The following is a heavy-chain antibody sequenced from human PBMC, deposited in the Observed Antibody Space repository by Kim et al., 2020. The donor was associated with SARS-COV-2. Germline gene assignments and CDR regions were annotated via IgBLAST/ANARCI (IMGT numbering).Heavy chain of an antibody. J-gene: IGHJ4*02. CDR3: ARDPRYDFWSGYCN. CDR2: IYHSGST. V-gene: IGHV4-4*02. Sequence: SETLSLTCAVSGGSISSSNWWSWVRQPPGKGLEWIGEIYHSGSTNYNPPFKSRVTISVDKSKNQFFLKLSSVTAAETAAYYCARDPRYDFWSGYCNWGQGTPVTVSS. CDR1: GGSISSSNW. D-gene: IGHD3-3*01.